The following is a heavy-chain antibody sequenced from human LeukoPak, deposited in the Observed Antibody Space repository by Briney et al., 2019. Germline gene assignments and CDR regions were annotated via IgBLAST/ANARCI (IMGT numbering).Heavy chain of an antibody. Sequence: KTSETLSLTCTVSGGSISSYYWSWIRQPPGKGLEWIGYIHYSGSTNYNPSLKSRVTISVDTSKNQFSLKLSSVTAADTAVYYCARVSLRAFHIWGQGTMVTVSS. V-gene: IGHV4-59*01. CDR2: IHYSGST. J-gene: IGHJ3*02. CDR1: GGSISSYY. CDR3: ARVSLRAFHI.